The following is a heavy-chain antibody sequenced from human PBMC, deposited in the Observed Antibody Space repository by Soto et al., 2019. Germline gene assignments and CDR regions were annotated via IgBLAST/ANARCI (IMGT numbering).Heavy chain of an antibody. CDR2: FSGSGGNI. Sequence: EMQLLESGGGLVQPGGSLRLSCVASGFTFSTHAMSWVRQAPGKGLEWVSTFSGSGGNIYYAESVKGRLTISRDDSKNTLYLQMNSLRVEDTAVYYCAKDPPWTVGPLAMDVWGQGTTVTVSS. D-gene: IGHD2-2*01. J-gene: IGHJ6*02. CDR3: AKDPPWTVGPLAMDV. V-gene: IGHV3-23*01. CDR1: GFTFSTHA.